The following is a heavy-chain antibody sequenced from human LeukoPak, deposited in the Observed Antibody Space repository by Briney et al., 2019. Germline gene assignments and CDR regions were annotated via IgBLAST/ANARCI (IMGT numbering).Heavy chain of an antibody. D-gene: IGHD2-21*02. V-gene: IGHV4-59*01. CDR1: GGSINSYY. CDR2: IYYIGST. CDR3: ARETYCAADCYSGFDF. J-gene: IGHJ4*02. Sequence: HPSETLSLTCTVSGGSINSYYWSWIRQPPGKGLEWIGHIYYIGSTNYNPSLKSRVTISVDTSKNQFSLKLSSVTAADTAVYYCARETYCAADCYSGFDFWGQGTLVTVSS.